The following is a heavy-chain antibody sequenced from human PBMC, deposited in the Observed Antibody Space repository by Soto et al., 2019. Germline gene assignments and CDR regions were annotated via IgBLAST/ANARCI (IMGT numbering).Heavy chain of an antibody. J-gene: IGHJ1*01. D-gene: IGHD3-3*01. CDR2: ISGSGGST. V-gene: IGHV3-23*01. CDR3: AKGDVLRFLEWLLFAEYFQH. CDR1: GFTFSSYA. Sequence: EVQLLESGGGLVQPGGSLRLSCAASGFTFSSYAMSWVRQAPGKGLEWVSAISGSGGSTYYADSVKGRFTISRDNSKNTLYLQMNSLRAEDTAVYYCAKGDVLRFLEWLLFAEYFQHRGQGTLVTVSS.